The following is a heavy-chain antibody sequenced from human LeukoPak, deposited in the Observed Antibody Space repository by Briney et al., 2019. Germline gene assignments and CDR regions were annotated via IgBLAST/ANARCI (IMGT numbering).Heavy chain of an antibody. Sequence: PGGSLRLSCAASGFTFSSYAMSWVRQAPGKGPEWVSAISGSAYTTYYADSVKGRFTISRDNSKNTLYLQMNSLRADDTAVYYCAKSQLGYCSGGSCFDAFDLWGQGTMVTVSS. CDR2: ISGSAYTT. CDR3: AKSQLGYCSGGSCFDAFDL. CDR1: GFTFSSYA. J-gene: IGHJ3*01. V-gene: IGHV3-23*01. D-gene: IGHD2-15*01.